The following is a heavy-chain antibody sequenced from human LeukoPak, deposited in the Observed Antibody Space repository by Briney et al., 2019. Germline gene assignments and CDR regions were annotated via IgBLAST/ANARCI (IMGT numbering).Heavy chain of an antibody. V-gene: IGHV1-69*01. CDR3: ARDFIPKILGSGSYYKTFPLGWFDP. D-gene: IGHD3-10*01. Sequence: SVKVSCKASGGTFSSYAISWVRQAPGQGLEWMGGIIPTFGTANYAQKFQGRVTITADESTSTAYMELSSLRSEDTAVYYCARDFIPKILGSGSYYKTFPLGWFDPWGQGTLVTVSS. J-gene: IGHJ5*02. CDR2: IIPTFGTA. CDR1: GGTFSSYA.